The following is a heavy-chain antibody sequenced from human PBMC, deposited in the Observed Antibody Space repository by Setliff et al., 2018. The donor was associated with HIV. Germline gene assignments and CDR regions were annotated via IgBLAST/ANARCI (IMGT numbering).Heavy chain of an antibody. CDR1: GYTFTSYY. CDR2: INPSGGST. Sequence: ASVQVSCKASGYTFTSYYMHWVRQAPGQGLEWMGIINPSGGSTSYAQKFQGRVTMTRDTSTSTVYMELSSLRSEDTAVYYCARERAGFEAFDIWGQGTMVTVSS. CDR3: ARERAGFEAFDI. V-gene: IGHV1-46*01. J-gene: IGHJ3*02.